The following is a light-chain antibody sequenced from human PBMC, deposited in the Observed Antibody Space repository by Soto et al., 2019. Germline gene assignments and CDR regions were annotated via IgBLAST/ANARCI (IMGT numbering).Light chain of an antibody. CDR2: EVS. CDR1: SSDVGGYNY. J-gene: IGLJ2*01. Sequence: QSALTQPPSASGSPGQSVTISFTGTSSDVGGYNYVSWYQQHPGKAPKLILYEVSKRPSGVPDRFSGSKSGNTASLTVSGLQAEDEADYYCSSYAGSNNVVFGGGTKVTVL. V-gene: IGLV2-8*01. CDR3: SSYAGSNNVV.